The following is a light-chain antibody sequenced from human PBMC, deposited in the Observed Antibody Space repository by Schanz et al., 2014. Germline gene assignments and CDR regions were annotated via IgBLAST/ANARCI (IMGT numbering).Light chain of an antibody. J-gene: IGKJ2*01. CDR1: QSVSSN. CDR3: QQYNNWPRT. CDR2: GAS. V-gene: IGKV3-15*01. Sequence: EIVMTQSPATLSVSPGERATLSCWASQSVSSNLAWYQQKPGQAPRLLIYGASTRATGIPAKFSGTGSGTEFTLTISSLQSEDFAVYYCQQYNNWPRTFGQGTKLAIK.